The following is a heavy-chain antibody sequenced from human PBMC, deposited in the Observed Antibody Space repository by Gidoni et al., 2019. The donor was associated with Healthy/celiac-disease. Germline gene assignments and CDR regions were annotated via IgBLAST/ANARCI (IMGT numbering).Heavy chain of an antibody. CDR3: TTSGSWWEFLDY. Sequence: EVQLVESGGGLVKPGGSLRLSCAASGFTFSNAWMSWVRQAPGKGLEWVCRIKSKTDGGTTDYAAPVKGRFTISRDDSKNTLYLQMNSLKTEDTAVYYCTTSGSWWEFLDYWGQGTLVTVSS. J-gene: IGHJ4*02. CDR2: IKSKTDGGTT. D-gene: IGHD1-26*01. CDR1: GFTFSNAW. V-gene: IGHV3-15*01.